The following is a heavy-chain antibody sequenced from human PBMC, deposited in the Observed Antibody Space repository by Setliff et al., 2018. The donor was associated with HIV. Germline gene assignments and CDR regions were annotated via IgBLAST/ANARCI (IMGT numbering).Heavy chain of an antibody. CDR2: INHRGST. Sequence: TLSLTCAVYGGSFSGYYWSWIRQPPGKGLEWIGEINHRGSTNYNPSLKGRVTISVETSKNQFSLKLNSVTAADTAVYYCAREAARVVDFWGQGTLVTVSS. D-gene: IGHD6-25*01. V-gene: IGHV4-34*01. CDR3: AREAARVVDF. CDR1: GGSFSGYY. J-gene: IGHJ4*02.